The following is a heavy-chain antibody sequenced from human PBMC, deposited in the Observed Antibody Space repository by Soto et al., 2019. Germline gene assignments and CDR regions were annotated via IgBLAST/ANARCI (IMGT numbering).Heavy chain of an antibody. Sequence: PGESLKISCKGSGYSFTSYWIGWVRQMPGKGLEWMGIIYPGDSDTRYSPSFQGQVTISADKSISTAYLQWSSLKASDTAMYYCARGTYYDFWSGYSNNWFDPWGQGTLVTVSS. D-gene: IGHD3-3*01. CDR2: IYPGDSDT. J-gene: IGHJ5*02. CDR3: ARGTYYDFWSGYSNNWFDP. V-gene: IGHV5-51*01. CDR1: GYSFTSYW.